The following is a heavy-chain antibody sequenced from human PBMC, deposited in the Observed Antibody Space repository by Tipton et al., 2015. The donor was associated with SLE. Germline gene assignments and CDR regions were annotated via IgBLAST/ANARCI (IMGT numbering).Heavy chain of an antibody. Sequence: SLRLSCAASGFIFSTYGMHWVRQPPGKGLEWVAFIRYDGSHEYYAESVKGRFTISRDKSKNTVFLQMNSLRIEDTAVYFCVKDMTAFGVVIVMDYYGMDVWGQGTTVTVTS. CDR2: IRYDGSHE. J-gene: IGHJ6*02. CDR1: GFIFSTYG. D-gene: IGHD3-3*01. CDR3: VKDMTAFGVVIVMDYYGMDV. V-gene: IGHV3-30*02.